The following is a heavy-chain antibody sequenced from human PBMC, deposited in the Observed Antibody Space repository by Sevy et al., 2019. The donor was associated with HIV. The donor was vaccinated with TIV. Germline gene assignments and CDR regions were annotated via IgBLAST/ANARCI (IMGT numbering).Heavy chain of an antibody. D-gene: IGHD1-1*01. V-gene: IGHV3-30-3*01. Sequence: GGSLRLSCAASGFTFSSYAMHWVRQAPGKGLEWVAVISYDGSNKYYADSVKGRFTISRDNSKNTLNLQMNSLRAEDTAVYYCARWQLERRGFDYWGQETLVTVSS. CDR3: ARWQLERRGFDY. J-gene: IGHJ4*02. CDR1: GFTFSSYA. CDR2: ISYDGSNK.